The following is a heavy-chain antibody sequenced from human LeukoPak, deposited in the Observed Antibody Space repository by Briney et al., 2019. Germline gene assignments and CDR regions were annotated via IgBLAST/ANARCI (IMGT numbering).Heavy chain of an antibody. CDR2: ISYSGTT. J-gene: IGHJ3*02. V-gene: IGHV4-39*07. CDR3: ANSRYYYDSSGYWDAFDI. D-gene: IGHD3-22*01. Sequence: SETLSLTCTVSGGSISSRPYYWGWVRQPPGKGLEWIGTISYSGTTYYSPSLKSRVTISVDTSKNQFSLKLSSVTAADTAVYYCANSRYYYDSSGYWDAFDIWGQGTMVTVSS. CDR1: GGSISSRPYY.